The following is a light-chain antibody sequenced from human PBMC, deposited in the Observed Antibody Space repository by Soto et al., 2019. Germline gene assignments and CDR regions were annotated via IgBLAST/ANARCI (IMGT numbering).Light chain of an antibody. CDR1: QNVTNSY. J-gene: IGKJ5*01. CDR2: GAS. CDR3: QQYGSSPAT. V-gene: IGKV3-20*01. Sequence: EIVLTQSPDTLSLSPGERVTLSCRASQNVTNSYLAWFQQKFGQAPRLLIYGASTRATGIPDRFSGSGSGTDFTLAVSRLEPEDFAVYYCQQYGSSPATFGQGTRLEIK.